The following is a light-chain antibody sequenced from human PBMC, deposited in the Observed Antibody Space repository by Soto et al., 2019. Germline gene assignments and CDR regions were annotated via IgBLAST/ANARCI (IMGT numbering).Light chain of an antibody. J-gene: IGLJ3*02. V-gene: IGLV2-14*03. Sequence: QSALTQPASVSGSLGQSITISCTGAASDIGYYNFVSWYQQHPATAPKLIIYDVSHRPSGISFRFSGSKSVNTASLTISGLRAEDEAAYYCASYTGTDTPWVFGGGTKLTVL. CDR2: DVS. CDR3: ASYTGTDTPWV. CDR1: ASDIGYYNF.